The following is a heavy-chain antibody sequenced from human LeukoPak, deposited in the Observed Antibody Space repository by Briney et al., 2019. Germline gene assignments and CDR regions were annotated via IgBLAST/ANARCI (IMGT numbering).Heavy chain of an antibody. CDR3: TRGPDLDTVLGRGLMFTVLFDF. J-gene: IGHJ4*02. Sequence: GGSLRLSCTASGFTCGDYAMSWVRQAPGKGLEWVGLIRSKAFGGTTEYAASVKGRFTISRDESKSIAYLQMNSLKTEDTAVYYCTRGPDLDTVLGRGLMFTVLFDFWGQGTLVTVSS. CDR2: IRSKAFGGTT. D-gene: IGHD5-18*01. V-gene: IGHV3-49*04. CDR1: GFTCGDYA.